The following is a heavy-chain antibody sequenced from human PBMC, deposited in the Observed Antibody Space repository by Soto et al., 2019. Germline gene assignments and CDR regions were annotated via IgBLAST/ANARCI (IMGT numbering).Heavy chain of an antibody. CDR3: ARLHAAGWLQYDAFDI. Sequence: EVQLVQSGAEVKKPGESLQISCKGSGYSFTSYWIGWVRQMPGKGLEWMGIIYPGDSDTRYSPSFQGQVTISADKSISTAYLQWSSLKASDTAMYYCARLHAAGWLQYDAFDIWGQGTMVTVSS. V-gene: IGHV5-51*01. CDR1: GYSFTSYW. J-gene: IGHJ3*02. CDR2: IYPGDSDT. D-gene: IGHD5-12*01.